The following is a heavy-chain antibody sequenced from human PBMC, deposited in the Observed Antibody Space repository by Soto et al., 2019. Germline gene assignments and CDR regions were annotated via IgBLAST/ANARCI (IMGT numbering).Heavy chain of an antibody. V-gene: IGHV3-48*03. CDR2: IRGSGSPI. Sequence: HPGGSLRLSCVASEFIFSSYEMNWVRQAPGKGLEWVAYIRGSGSPIYYTDSVKGRFTISRDNAKNSLYLQMSSLRAEDTAVYYCATEGPFYALDVWGQGTTVTV. J-gene: IGHJ6*02. CDR1: EFIFSSYE. CDR3: ATEGPFYALDV.